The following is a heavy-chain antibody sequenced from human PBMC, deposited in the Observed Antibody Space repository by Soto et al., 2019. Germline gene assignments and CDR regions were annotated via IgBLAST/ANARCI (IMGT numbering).Heavy chain of an antibody. D-gene: IGHD2-21*02. CDR3: ATVGYCVGDWCYASYYGMDV. V-gene: IGHV3-15*01. CDR1: GLTFKNAW. J-gene: IGHJ6*02. Sequence: PGGSLRLSCAVSGLTFKNAWMTWVRRAPGKGLEWIGRIKNKPDGGTTDYAAPVKGRFIISRDDSKNMLYLQMHSLKTEDTAVYYCATVGYCVGDWCYASYYGMDVWGQGTTVTVSS. CDR2: IKNKPDGGTT.